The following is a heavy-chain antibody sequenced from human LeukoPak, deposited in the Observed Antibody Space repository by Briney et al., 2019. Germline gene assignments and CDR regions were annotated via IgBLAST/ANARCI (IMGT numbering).Heavy chain of an antibody. Sequence: SETLSLTCTVSGGSISYYWSWIRQSPGKGLEWFGYVYYSGTTNYNPSLKSRVTISVDTSKNQFSLQLRSVTAADTAVYYCARDDPQTRVPEGMDVWGQGTTVTVSS. CDR2: VYYSGTT. CDR1: GGSISYY. V-gene: IGHV4-59*01. CDR3: ARDDPQTRVPEGMDV. J-gene: IGHJ6*02. D-gene: IGHD4/OR15-4a*01.